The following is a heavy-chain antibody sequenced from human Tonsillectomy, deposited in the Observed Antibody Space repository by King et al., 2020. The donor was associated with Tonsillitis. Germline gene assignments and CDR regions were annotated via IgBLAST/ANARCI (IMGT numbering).Heavy chain of an antibody. CDR3: AKESGPTNPFDS. J-gene: IGHJ4*02. CDR2: IHYDERTK. D-gene: IGHD1-14*01. CDR1: EFTFSSHA. V-gene: IGHV3-30*02. Sequence: VQLVESGGGVVQPGGSLRLSCASSEFTFSSHAMHWVRQAPGKGLEWIAFIHYDERTKFYADSVEGRFTIARDNSQNTLYLQMSSLRPEDTAVYYCAKESGPTNPFDSRGQGTQVTVSS.